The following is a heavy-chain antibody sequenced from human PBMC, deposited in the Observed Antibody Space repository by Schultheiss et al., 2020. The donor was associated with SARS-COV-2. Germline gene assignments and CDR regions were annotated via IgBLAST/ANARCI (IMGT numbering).Heavy chain of an antibody. Sequence: SETLSLTCTVSGGPISSSTYYWGWIRQPPGKGLEWIGYIYYSGSTNYNPSLKSRVTISVDTSKNQFSLKLSSVTAADTAVYYCARQRYSSGWTDYWGQGTLVTVSS. J-gene: IGHJ4*02. V-gene: IGHV4-61*05. CDR3: ARQRYSSGWTDY. D-gene: IGHD6-19*01. CDR2: IYYSGST. CDR1: GGPISSSTYY.